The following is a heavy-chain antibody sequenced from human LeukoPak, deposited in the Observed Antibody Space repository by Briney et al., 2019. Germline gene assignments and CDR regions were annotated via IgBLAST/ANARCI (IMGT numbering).Heavy chain of an antibody. CDR2: MKQDGRDS. CDR3: AFGGVIAWYFDY. CDR1: GFTFGGYW. J-gene: IGHJ4*02. Sequence: GGPRSLSLVAPGFTFGGYWMSGFGKAPGKGWDGVANMKQDGRDSHYVDSVKGRFTISRDYAKKSVYLEMNSLRAEDTAVYYCAFGGVIAWYFDYWGQGTLVTVSS. V-gene: IGHV3-7*01. D-gene: IGHD3-16*02.